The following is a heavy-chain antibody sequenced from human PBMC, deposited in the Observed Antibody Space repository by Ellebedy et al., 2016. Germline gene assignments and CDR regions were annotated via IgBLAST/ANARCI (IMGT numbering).Heavy chain of an antibody. D-gene: IGHD3-22*01. J-gene: IGHJ6*02. Sequence: SETLSLTCTVSGGSISSGGYYWSWIRQHPGKGLEWIGYIYYSGSTYYNPSLKSRVTISVDTSKNQFSLKLSSVTAADTAVYYCARDPGPGYYYDSSGYYEGILGMDVWGQGTTVTVSS. CDR2: IYYSGST. CDR1: GGSISSGGYY. V-gene: IGHV4-31*03. CDR3: ARDPGPGYYYDSSGYYEGILGMDV.